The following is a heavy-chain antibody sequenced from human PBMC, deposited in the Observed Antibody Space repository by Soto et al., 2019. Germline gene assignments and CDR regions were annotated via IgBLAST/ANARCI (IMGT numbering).Heavy chain of an antibody. CDR2: ISAYNGNT. V-gene: IGHV1-18*01. Sequence: QVHLVHSGAEVKKPGASVKVSCKASGYTFTNYGISWVRQAPGQGLEWMGWISAYNGNTNYAQKLQGGVTISPDTATRTAYRELGSLRPDDTAVYYWESVFPPAEVCEYYNGMDVWGQGTTVTVS. CDR3: ESVFPPAEVCEYYNGMDV. J-gene: IGHJ6*02. CDR1: GYTFTNYG. D-gene: IGHD1-20*01.